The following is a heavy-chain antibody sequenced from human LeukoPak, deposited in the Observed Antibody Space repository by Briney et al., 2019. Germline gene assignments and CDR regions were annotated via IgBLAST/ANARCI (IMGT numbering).Heavy chain of an antibody. D-gene: IGHD3-16*01. CDR1: GFSFSTYG. CDR3: AGDTPPGGDYYFDY. Sequence: QPGGSLRLSCAASGFSFSTYGMPWVRQAPGKGLEWVALIWNAGTNTYYADSVKGRFTISRDNSKNTLYLQMNSLRAEDTAVYYCAGDTPPGGDYYFDYWGQGTLVIVSS. V-gene: IGHV3-33*01. CDR2: IWNAGTNT. J-gene: IGHJ4*02.